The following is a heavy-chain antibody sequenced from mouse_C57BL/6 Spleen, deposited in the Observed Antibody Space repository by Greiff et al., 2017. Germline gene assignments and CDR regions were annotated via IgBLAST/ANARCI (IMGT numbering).Heavy chain of an antibody. CDR3: ARRRDYDYDVWYFDV. D-gene: IGHD2-4*01. Sequence: QVQLQQPGAELVKPGASVKMSCKASGYTFTSYWITWVKQRPGQGLEWIGDIYPGSGSTNYNEKFKSKATLTVDTSSSTAYMQLSSLTSEDSAVYSCARRRDYDYDVWYFDVWGTGTTVTVSS. J-gene: IGHJ1*03. CDR1: GYTFTSYW. V-gene: IGHV1-55*01. CDR2: IYPGSGST.